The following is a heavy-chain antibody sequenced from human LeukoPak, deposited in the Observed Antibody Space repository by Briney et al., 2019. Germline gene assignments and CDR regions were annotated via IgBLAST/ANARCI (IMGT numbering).Heavy chain of an antibody. CDR3: ASTMVRGKGAFDI. Sequence: GGSLRLSCAASGFTFSSYEMNWVRRAPGKGLEWVSYISSSGSTIYYADSVKGRFTISRDNAKNSLYLQMNSLRAEDTAVYYCASTMVRGKGAFDIWGQGTMVTVSS. D-gene: IGHD3-10*01. CDR2: ISSSGSTI. CDR1: GFTFSSYE. J-gene: IGHJ3*02. V-gene: IGHV3-48*03.